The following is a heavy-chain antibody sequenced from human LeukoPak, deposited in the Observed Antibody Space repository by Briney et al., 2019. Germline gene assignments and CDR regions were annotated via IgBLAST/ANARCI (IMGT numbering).Heavy chain of an antibody. D-gene: IGHD5-18*01. V-gene: IGHV4-39*01. J-gene: IGHJ4*02. CDR3: ARQHARGDSYAQFDY. CDR2: IYYSGST. Sequence: SETLSLTCTVSGGSISSSSYYWGWIRQPPGQGLGWVGSIYYSGSTYYNPSLKGRVTISVDTSKNQFSLNLSSVTAADTAVYYCARQHARGDSYAQFDYWGQGTLVTVSS. CDR1: GGSISSSSYY.